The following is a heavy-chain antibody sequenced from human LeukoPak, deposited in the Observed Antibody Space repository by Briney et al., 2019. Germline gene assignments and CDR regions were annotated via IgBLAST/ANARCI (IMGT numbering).Heavy chain of an antibody. V-gene: IGHV3-48*03. D-gene: IGHD5-12*01. CDR1: GFTFSSYE. CDR2: ISSSGSTI. J-gene: IGHJ4*02. Sequence: PGGSLRLSCAASGFTFSSYEMNWVRQAPGKGLELILYISSSGSTIYYADSVEGRFTISRDNAKNSLYLQMNSLRAEDTTLYYCARRSAYGFDYWGQGTLVTVSS. CDR3: ARRSAYGFDY.